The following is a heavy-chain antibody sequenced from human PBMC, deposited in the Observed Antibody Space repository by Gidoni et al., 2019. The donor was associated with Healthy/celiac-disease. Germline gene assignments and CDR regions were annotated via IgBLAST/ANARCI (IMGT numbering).Heavy chain of an antibody. Sequence: QVQLQQWGAGLLKPSETLSLTCAVYGGSFSGYYWSWIRQPPGKGLEWIGEINHSGSTNYNPSLKSRVTISVDTSKNQFSLKLSSVTAADTAVYYCATYLGVGFGELVDYWGQGTLVTVSS. J-gene: IGHJ4*02. CDR3: ATYLGVGFGELVDY. D-gene: IGHD3-10*01. V-gene: IGHV4-34*01. CDR1: GGSFSGYY. CDR2: INHSGST.